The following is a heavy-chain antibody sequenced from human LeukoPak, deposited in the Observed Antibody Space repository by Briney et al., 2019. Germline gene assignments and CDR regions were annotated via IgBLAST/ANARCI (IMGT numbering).Heavy chain of an antibody. D-gene: IGHD1-1*01. CDR3: AKGGPTGSNYFDF. CDR1: GFPFSSYW. J-gene: IGHJ4*02. CDR2: IKQDGGEK. V-gene: IGHV3-7*03. Sequence: GGSLRLSCAASGFPFSSYWMSWVRQAPGKGLEWVANIKQDGGEKFYVDSVKGRFTISRDNAKKSLYLQMNSLRADDTAVYYCAKGGPTGSNYFDFWGQGTLVTVSS.